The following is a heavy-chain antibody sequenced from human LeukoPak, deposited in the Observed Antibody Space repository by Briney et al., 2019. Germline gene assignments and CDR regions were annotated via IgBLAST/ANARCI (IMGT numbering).Heavy chain of an antibody. V-gene: IGHV4-61*02. J-gene: IGHJ4*02. CDR2: IYSSGST. D-gene: IGHD4-17*01. Sequence: SQTLSLTCTVSGGSISSGSYYWSWIRQPAGKGLEWIGRIYSSGSTNYNPSLRSRATISIDTSSNEFSLKLSSVTAADTAVYYCARDESLTTNFDYWGQGTLVTVSS. CDR1: GGSISSGSYY. CDR3: ARDESLTTNFDY.